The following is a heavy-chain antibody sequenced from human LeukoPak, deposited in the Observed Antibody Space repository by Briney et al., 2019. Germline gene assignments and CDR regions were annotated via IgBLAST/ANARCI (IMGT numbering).Heavy chain of an antibody. D-gene: IGHD1-1*01. V-gene: IGHV3-30*03. Sequence: PGRSLRLSCAASGFTFNRRGMHWVRQAPGKGLEWVAVIAHDETNKYYGDSVKGRFTISRDNAKNSLYLQLNSLRVEDTAVYYCKSGGAAPGSFDYWGQGTLVTVSP. J-gene: IGHJ4*02. CDR1: GFTFNRRG. CDR3: KSGGAAPGSFDY. CDR2: IAHDETNK.